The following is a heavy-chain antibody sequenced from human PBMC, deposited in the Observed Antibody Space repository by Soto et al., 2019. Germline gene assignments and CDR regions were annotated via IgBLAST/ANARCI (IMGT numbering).Heavy chain of an antibody. CDR3: ARWGHPAVKAFDI. V-gene: IGHV4-59*02. J-gene: IGHJ3*02. D-gene: IGHD3-16*01. Sequence: PXETLYLTCAVSGSSVNDYYWNWVRQPLGKGLEWIGFIHYTGSRIFNPSLQSRVTMSVDVSQNQFSLRLTSVTAADTAIYYCARWGHPAVKAFDIWGQGTTVTVSS. CDR1: GSSVNDYY. CDR2: IHYTGSR.